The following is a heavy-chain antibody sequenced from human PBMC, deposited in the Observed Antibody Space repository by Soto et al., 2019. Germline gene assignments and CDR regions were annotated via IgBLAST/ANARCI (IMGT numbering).Heavy chain of an antibody. V-gene: IGHV4-34*01. CDR3: AGEDGYSYDY. Sequence: WETLSLTCAVYGGSFSGYYWSWIRQPPGKGLEWIGEINHSGSTNYNPSLKSRVTISVDTSKNQFSLKLSSVTAADTAVYYCAGEDGYSYDYWGQGTLVTVSS. J-gene: IGHJ4*02. D-gene: IGHD5-18*01. CDR2: INHSGST. CDR1: GGSFSGYY.